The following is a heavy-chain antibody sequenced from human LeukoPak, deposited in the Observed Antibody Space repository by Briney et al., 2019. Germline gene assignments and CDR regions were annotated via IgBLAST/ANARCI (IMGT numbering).Heavy chain of an antibody. D-gene: IGHD1-7*01. V-gene: IGHV6-1*01. CDR3: ARSTGTTRNWFDP. CDR1: GDSFSSNSAA. Sequence: SQTLSLTCAISGDSFSSNSAAWTWIRQSPSRGLEWLGRTYYRSKWYNDYAVSVKSRITLNPDTSKNQFSLQLNSVTPEDTAVYYCARSTGTTRNWFDPWGQGTLVTVSS. J-gene: IGHJ5*02. CDR2: TYYRSKWYN.